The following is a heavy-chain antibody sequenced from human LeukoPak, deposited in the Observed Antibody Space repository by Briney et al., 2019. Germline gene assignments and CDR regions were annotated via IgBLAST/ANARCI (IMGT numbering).Heavy chain of an antibody. CDR3: TRGAGWLIDD. CDR1: DDSISDYY. D-gene: IGHD3-16*01. J-gene: IGHJ4*02. CDR2: FYNSGRS. Sequence: SETLSLTCTVSDDSISDYYRGWIRQTPGKGLEWIGYFYNSGRSTYNPSLKSRVSISVDTSKNQFPLRLNSVILADTAVYYCTRGAGWLIDDWGQGILVTVSS. V-gene: IGHV4-59*01.